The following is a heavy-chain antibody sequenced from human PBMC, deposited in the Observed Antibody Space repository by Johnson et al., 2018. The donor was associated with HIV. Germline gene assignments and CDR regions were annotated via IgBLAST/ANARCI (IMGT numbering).Heavy chain of an antibody. CDR1: GFTFSSYA. V-gene: IGHV3-30-3*01. J-gene: IGHJ3*02. CDR2: ISYDGSNK. Sequence: QVQLVESGGGVVQPGMSLRLSCAASGFTFSSYAMHWVRQAPGKGLEWVAVISYDGSNKYYADSVKGRFTISRDNSKNTLYLQMNSLRAEDTAVYYCASWGVGSSWNHDAFDIWGQGTMVTVSS. CDR3: ASWGVGSSWNHDAFDI. D-gene: IGHD6-13*01.